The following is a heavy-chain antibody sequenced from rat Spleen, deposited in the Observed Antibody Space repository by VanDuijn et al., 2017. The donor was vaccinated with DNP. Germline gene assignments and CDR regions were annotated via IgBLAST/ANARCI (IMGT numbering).Heavy chain of an antibody. Sequence: EVQLVESGGGLVQPGRSLKLSCAASGFTFSDYYMAWVRQAPTKGLEWVAYISYDGSSTNHGDSVKGRFTISRDNAKSTLYLQMNSVRSEDMATYYCVRVNYYYSSFPDYWGQGVMVTVSS. CDR2: ISYDGSST. J-gene: IGHJ2*01. CDR3: VRVNYYYSSFPDY. CDR1: GFTFSDYY. V-gene: IGHV5-22*01. D-gene: IGHD1-2*01.